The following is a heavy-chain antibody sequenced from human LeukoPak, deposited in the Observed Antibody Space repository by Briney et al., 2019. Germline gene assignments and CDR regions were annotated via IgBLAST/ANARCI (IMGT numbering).Heavy chain of an antibody. Sequence: GGSLRLSCITSGFTFGDYAMNWIRQAPGKGLEWVSYICDSGRTIYYADSVKGRFTISRDNAKNSVYLQMNNLRAEDTAVYYCARDRLGDYDHSGYYDKWGQGTLVTVSS. J-gene: IGHJ4*02. D-gene: IGHD3-22*01. CDR1: GFTFGDYA. V-gene: IGHV3-11*01. CDR3: ARDRLGDYDHSGYYDK. CDR2: ICDSGRTI.